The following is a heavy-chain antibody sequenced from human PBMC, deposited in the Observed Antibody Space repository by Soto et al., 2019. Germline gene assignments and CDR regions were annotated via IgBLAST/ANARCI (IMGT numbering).Heavy chain of an antibody. Sequence: GGSLRLSCAASGFTFSSYGMHWVRLAPGKGLEWVAVIWYDGSNKYYADSVKGRFTISRDNSKNTLYLQMNSLRAEDTAVYYCAREHVKNYYDSSGYGFDPWGQGTLVTVSS. V-gene: IGHV3-33*01. CDR3: AREHVKNYYDSSGYGFDP. CDR1: GFTFSSYG. CDR2: IWYDGSNK. J-gene: IGHJ5*02. D-gene: IGHD3-22*01.